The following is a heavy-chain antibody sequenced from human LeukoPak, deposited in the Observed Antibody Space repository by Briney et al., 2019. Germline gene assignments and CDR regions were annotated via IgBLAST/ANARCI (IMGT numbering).Heavy chain of an antibody. J-gene: IGHJ6*03. CDR1: GGTFSSYA. D-gene: IGHD3-9*01. V-gene: IGHV1-69*05. CDR2: IIPIFGTA. CDR3: ARVDSAPGDYYYYMDV. Sequence: ASVKVSCKASGGTFSSYAISWVRQAPGQGLEWMGGIIPIFGTANYAQKFQGRVTITTDESTSTAYMELSSLRSEDTAVYYCARVDSAPGDYYYYMDVWGKGTTVTVSS.